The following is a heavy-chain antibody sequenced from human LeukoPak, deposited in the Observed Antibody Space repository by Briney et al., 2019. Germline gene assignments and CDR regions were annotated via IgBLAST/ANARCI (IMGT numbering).Heavy chain of an antibody. CDR1: GGTFSSYA. CDR2: IIPIFGTA. Sequence: RASVKVSCKASGGTFSSYAISWVRQAPGQGLEWMGGIIPIFGTANYAQKLQGRVTMTTDTSTSTAYMELRSLRSDDTAVYYCARDSLDIAAAGKDYWGQGTLVTVSS. V-gene: IGHV1-69*05. CDR3: ARDSLDIAAAGKDY. D-gene: IGHD6-13*01. J-gene: IGHJ4*02.